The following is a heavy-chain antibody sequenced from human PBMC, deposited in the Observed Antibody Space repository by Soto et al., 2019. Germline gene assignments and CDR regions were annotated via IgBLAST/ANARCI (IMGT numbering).Heavy chain of an antibody. CDR2: IIPILGIA. J-gene: IGHJ6*03. Sequence: ASVKVSCKASGGTFSSYTISWVRQAPGQGLEWMGRIIPILGIANYAQKFQGRVTITADKSTSTAYMELSSLRSEDTAVYYCGGTNYTPTLTSRLSISTDTTKTQFSMKLSSVTAADTAVYYCARVKNCHTTNCHVTIFGVVPPVYMDVWGKGTTVTVSS. D-gene: IGHD3-10*01. CDR3: GGTNYTPTLTSRLSISTDTTKTQFSMKLSSVTAADTAVYYCARVKNCHTTNCHVTIFGVVPPVYMDV. CDR1: GGTFSSYT. V-gene: IGHV1-69*02.